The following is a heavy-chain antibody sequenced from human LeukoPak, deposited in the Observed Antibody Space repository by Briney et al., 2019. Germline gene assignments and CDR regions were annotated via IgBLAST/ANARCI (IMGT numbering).Heavy chain of an antibody. Sequence: GGSLRLSCAASGFNFSSYAMSWVRQAPGKGLEWVSAISGSGGSTYYADSVKGRFTISRDNSKNTLYLQMNSLRAEDTAVYYCAKMLGPKTLSPSFDYWGQGTLVTVSS. V-gene: IGHV3-23*01. CDR3: AKMLGPKTLSPSFDY. J-gene: IGHJ4*02. D-gene: IGHD7-27*01. CDR2: ISGSGGST. CDR1: GFNFSSYA.